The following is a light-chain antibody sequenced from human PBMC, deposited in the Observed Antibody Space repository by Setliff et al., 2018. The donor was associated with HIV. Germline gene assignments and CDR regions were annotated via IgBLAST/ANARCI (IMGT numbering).Light chain of an antibody. V-gene: IGLV1-51*02. Sequence: QSALAQPPSVSAAPGQRVTISCSGTSSNVGNNDVSWYQQYPGSAPKLLIQESHKRPSGTPDRFSGSKSDTSASLGITGLQTEDEADYFCGTWDSRLSNFVFGTGTKVTV. CDR3: GTWDSRLSNFV. J-gene: IGLJ1*01. CDR1: SSNVGNND. CDR2: ESH.